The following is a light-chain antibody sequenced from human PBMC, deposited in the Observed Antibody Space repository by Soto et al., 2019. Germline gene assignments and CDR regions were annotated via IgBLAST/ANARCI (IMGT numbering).Light chain of an antibody. J-gene: IGKJ1*01. CDR3: LLDYSYFWA. Sequence: AIQVTQSPSSLSASVGDRVTITCRTSQGIRSALGWYQQKPGKVPKLLIYAASTLQSGVPSRFSGSGSGRDFTLTLSSLQPEDFATYYCLLDYSYFWAFGQGNKVEIK. CDR2: AAS. V-gene: IGKV1-6*01. CDR1: QGIRSA.